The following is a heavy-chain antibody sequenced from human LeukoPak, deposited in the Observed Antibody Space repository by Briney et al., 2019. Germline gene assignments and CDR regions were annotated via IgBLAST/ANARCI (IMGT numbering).Heavy chain of an antibody. D-gene: IGHD3-16*01. V-gene: IGHV3-23*01. J-gene: IGHJ4*02. CDR3: AKDWGYHSSYFDY. CDR2: ISGSGGST. CDR1: GFTFSSYS. Sequence: GGSLRLYCAASGFTFSSYSMNWVRQSPGKGLEWVSAISGSGGSTYYADSVKGRFTISRDNSKNTLYLQMNSLRAEDTAVYYCAKDWGYHSSYFDYWGQGTLVTVSS.